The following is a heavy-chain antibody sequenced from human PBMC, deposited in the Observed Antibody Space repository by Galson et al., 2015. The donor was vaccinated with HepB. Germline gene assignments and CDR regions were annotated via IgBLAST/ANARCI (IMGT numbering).Heavy chain of an antibody. J-gene: IGHJ4*02. Sequence: QVQLQESGPGLVKPSQTLSLTCTVSGGSISSGGYFWSWIRQHPGKGLEWVGYIFYSGYTYYNPSLKSRVTISVDTSKNQFSLNLSSVTAADTAVYYCARRVMATNAFDYWGQGTLVTVSS. CDR1: GGSISSGGYF. V-gene: IGHV4-31*03. CDR3: ARRVMATNAFDY. CDR2: IFYSGYT. D-gene: IGHD5-12*01.